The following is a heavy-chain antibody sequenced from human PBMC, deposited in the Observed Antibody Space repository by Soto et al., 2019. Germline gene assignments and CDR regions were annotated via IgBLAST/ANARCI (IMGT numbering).Heavy chain of an antibody. CDR2: IKSKTDGGTT. J-gene: IGHJ3*02. CDR1: GFTFSNAW. V-gene: IGHV3-15*07. D-gene: IGHD3-22*01. CDR3: TPRVVVINYRFRDAFDI. Sequence: SLRLSCAASGFTFSNAWMNWVRQAPGKGLEWVGRIKSKTDGGTTDYAAPVKGRFTISRDDSKNTLYLQMNSLKTEDTAVYYCTPRVVVINYRFRDAFDIWGQGTMVTVSS.